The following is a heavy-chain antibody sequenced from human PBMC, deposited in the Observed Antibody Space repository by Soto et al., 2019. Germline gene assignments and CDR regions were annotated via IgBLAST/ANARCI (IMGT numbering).Heavy chain of an antibody. CDR2: TYYRSKWYN. V-gene: IGHV6-1*01. J-gene: IGHJ6*02. CDR1: GDSVSSNSAA. D-gene: IGHD6-13*01. CDR3: ARDHIAAAGRGNYYYYGMDV. Sequence: SQTLSLTCAVSGDSVSSNSAAWNWIRQSPSRGLEWLGRTYYRSKWYNDYAVSVKSRITINPDTSKSQFSLQLNSVTPEDTAVYYCARDHIAAAGRGNYYYYGMDVWGQGTTVTVSS.